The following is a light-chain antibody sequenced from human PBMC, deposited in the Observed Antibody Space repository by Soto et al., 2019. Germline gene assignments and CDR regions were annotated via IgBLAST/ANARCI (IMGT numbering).Light chain of an antibody. Sequence: QSVLTQPPSASGTPGQRVTISCSGSSSNIGINTVNWYQQLPGTAPKLLIYSNNQRPSGVPDRFSGSKSGTSASLAVSGLQSEDEADYYCAAWDDSLNGYVFGTRTKLTVL. CDR2: SNN. V-gene: IGLV1-44*01. J-gene: IGLJ1*01. CDR1: SSNIGINT. CDR3: AAWDDSLNGYV.